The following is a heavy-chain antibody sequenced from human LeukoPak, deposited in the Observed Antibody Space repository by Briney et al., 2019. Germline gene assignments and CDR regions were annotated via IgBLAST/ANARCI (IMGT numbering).Heavy chain of an antibody. Sequence: GASVKVSCKASGYTFTSYDINWVRQATGQGLEWMGWMNPNSGNTSYAQKFQGRVTITRNTSISTAYMELSSLRSEDTAVYYCARGRRVRGVILSYYFDYWGQGTLVTVSS. CDR2: MNPNSGNT. CDR1: GYTFTSYD. CDR3: ARGRRVRGVILSYYFDY. J-gene: IGHJ4*02. D-gene: IGHD3-10*01. V-gene: IGHV1-8*03.